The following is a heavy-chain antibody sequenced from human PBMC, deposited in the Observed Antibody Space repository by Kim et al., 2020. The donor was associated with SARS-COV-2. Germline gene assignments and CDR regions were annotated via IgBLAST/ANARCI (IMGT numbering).Heavy chain of an antibody. CDR3: ASGIVATIAINYYYYYGMDV. D-gene: IGHD5-12*01. CDR2: IIPILGIA. Sequence: SVKVSCKASGGTFSSYAISWVRQAPGQGLEWMGRIIPILGIANYAQKFQGRVTITADKSTSTAYMELSSLRSEDTAVYYCASGIVATIAINYYYYYGMDVWGQGTTVTVSS. CDR1: GGTFSSYA. V-gene: IGHV1-69*04. J-gene: IGHJ6*02.